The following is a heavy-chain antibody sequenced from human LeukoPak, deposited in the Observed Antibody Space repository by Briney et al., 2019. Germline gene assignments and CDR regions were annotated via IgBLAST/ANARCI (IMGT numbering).Heavy chain of an antibody. D-gene: IGHD4-17*01. CDR1: GFTFSSYA. J-gene: IGHJ6*03. Sequence: HPGGSLRLSCAASGFTFSSYAMNWVRQAPGKGLEWVSTISGSGVNTYFADSVKGRFTISRDNSKNTLYLQMNTLRAEDTAVYYCAKTPGYGDYSMDVWGKGIRVTVSS. CDR3: AKTPGYGDYSMDV. CDR2: ISGSGVNT. V-gene: IGHV3-23*01.